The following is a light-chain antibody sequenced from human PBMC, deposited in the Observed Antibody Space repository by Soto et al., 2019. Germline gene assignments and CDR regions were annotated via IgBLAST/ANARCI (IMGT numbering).Light chain of an antibody. CDR3: GALDSSLSAGGVV. J-gene: IGLJ2*01. CDR1: SSNIGSNY. Sequence: QSVLTQPPSVSAAPGQKVTISCSGSSSNIGSNYVSWYQQLPGTAPKLLIYDNIKRPSGIPDRFSASKSGTSATLGITGLQTGDEADYYCGALDSSLSAGGVVFGGGTQLTVL. V-gene: IGLV1-51*01. CDR2: DNI.